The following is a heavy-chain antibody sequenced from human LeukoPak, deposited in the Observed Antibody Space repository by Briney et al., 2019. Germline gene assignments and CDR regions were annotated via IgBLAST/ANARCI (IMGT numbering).Heavy chain of an antibody. J-gene: IGHJ4*02. CDR1: GFTFSSYA. V-gene: IGHV3-30-3*01. CDR2: ISYDGSKK. Sequence: PGGSLRLSCAASGFTFSSYAMPWVRQAPGKGLEWVAVISYDGSKKYYADSVKGRFTISRDNSKNTLYLQMNSLRAEDTAVYYCARDSYYYGSGSYYNVNFDYWGQGTLVTVSS. D-gene: IGHD3-10*01. CDR3: ARDSYYYGSGSYYNVNFDY.